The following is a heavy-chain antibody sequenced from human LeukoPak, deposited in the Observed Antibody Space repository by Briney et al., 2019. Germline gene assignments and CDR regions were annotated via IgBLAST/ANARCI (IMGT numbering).Heavy chain of an antibody. J-gene: IGHJ4*02. Sequence: SETLSLTCAVYGGSFSGYYWSWIRQPPGKGLEWIGEINHSGSTNYNPPLKSRVTISVDTSKNQFSLKLSSVTAADTAVYYCARGPDIVVVVAATCLGFDYWGQGTLVTVSS. D-gene: IGHD2-15*01. CDR3: ARGPDIVVVVAATCLGFDY. CDR1: GGSFSGYY. CDR2: INHSGST. V-gene: IGHV4-34*01.